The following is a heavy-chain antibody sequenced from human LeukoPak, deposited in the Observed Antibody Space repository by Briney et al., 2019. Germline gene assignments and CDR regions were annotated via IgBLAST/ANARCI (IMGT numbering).Heavy chain of an antibody. CDR3: ARDRYRAIDY. Sequence: PSETLSLTCTVSGGSISSYYWRWIRQPPGKGLEWIGYIYYSGSTNYNPSLKSRVTISVDTSKNQFSLKLSSVTAADTAVYYCARDRYRAIDYWGQGTLVTVSS. V-gene: IGHV4-59*01. CDR2: IYYSGST. CDR1: GGSISSYY. J-gene: IGHJ4*02. D-gene: IGHD1-14*01.